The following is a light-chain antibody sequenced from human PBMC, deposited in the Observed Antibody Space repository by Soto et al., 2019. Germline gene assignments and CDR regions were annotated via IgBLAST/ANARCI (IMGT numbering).Light chain of an antibody. CDR1: SSDVGGYNY. CDR3: SSYTSSSTLV. Sequence: QPVLTRPASVTGSAVQCITISCTGTSSDVGGYNYVSWYQQHPGKAPKLMIYDVSNRPSGVSNRFSGSKSGNTASLTISGLQAEDEADYYCSSYTSSSTLVFGTGTKVTVL. CDR2: DVS. J-gene: IGLJ1*01. V-gene: IGLV2-14*01.